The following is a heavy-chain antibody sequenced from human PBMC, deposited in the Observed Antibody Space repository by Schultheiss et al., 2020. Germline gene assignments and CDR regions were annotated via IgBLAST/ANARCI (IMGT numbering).Heavy chain of an antibody. D-gene: IGHD5-18*01. J-gene: IGHJ4*02. Sequence: GGSLRLSCAASGFTFSSYGMHWVRQAPGKGLEWVAVISYDGSNKYYADSVKGRFTISRDNSKNTLYLQMNSLRAEDTAVYYCAKSLTSDTAMVISLFDYWGQGTLVTVSS. V-gene: IGHV3-30*18. CDR2: ISYDGSNK. CDR3: AKSLTSDTAMVISLFDY. CDR1: GFTFSSYG.